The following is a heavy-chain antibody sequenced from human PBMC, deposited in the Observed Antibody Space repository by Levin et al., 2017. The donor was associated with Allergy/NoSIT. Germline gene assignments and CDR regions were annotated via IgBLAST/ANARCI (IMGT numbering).Heavy chain of an antibody. Sequence: PGGSLRLSCAASGFTFSSYWMHWVRQAPGKGLVWVSRINSDGSSTSYADSVKGRFTISRDNAKNTLYLQMNSLRAEDTAVYYCARSGIAVAGGAFDIWGQGTMVTVSS. CDR2: INSDGSST. CDR3: ARSGIAVAGGAFDI. J-gene: IGHJ3*02. V-gene: IGHV3-74*01. D-gene: IGHD6-19*01. CDR1: GFTFSSYW.